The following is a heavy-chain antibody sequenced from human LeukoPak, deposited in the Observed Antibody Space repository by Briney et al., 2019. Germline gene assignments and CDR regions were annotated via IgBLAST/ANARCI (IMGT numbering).Heavy chain of an antibody. D-gene: IGHD2-21*01. Sequence: GGSLRLSCAASGFTFSSYSMNWVRQAPGKGLEWVSSISSSSSYIYYADSVKGRFTISRDNAKNSLYLQMNSLRAEDTAVYYCARDGSQAWSFDFDYWGQGTLVTVSS. V-gene: IGHV3-21*01. CDR1: GFTFSSYS. CDR3: ARDGSQAWSFDFDY. J-gene: IGHJ4*02. CDR2: ISSSSSYI.